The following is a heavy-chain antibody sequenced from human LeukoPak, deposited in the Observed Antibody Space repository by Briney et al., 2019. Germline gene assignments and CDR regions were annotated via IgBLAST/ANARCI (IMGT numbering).Heavy chain of an antibody. CDR2: IYYSGST. CDR1: GGSISSSSYY. D-gene: IGHD1-26*01. J-gene: IGHJ6*03. V-gene: IGHV4-39*07. Sequence: PSETLSLTCTVSGGSISSSSYYWGWIRQPPGKGLEWIGSIYYSGSTYYNPSLKSRVTISVDTSKNQFSLKLSSVTAADTAVYYCARAGGSYFFYYYYMDVWGKGTTVTVSS. CDR3: ARAGGSYFFYYYYMDV.